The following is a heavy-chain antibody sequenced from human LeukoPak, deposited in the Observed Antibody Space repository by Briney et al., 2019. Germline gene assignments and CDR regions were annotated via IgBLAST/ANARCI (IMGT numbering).Heavy chain of an antibody. V-gene: IGHV3-21*01. CDR3: ARFIAAPYYFDY. J-gene: IGHJ4*02. CDR1: GFTFSSYS. Sequence: GGSLRLSCAASGFTFSSYSMNWVRQAPGKGLEWVSYISSSRSYIYYADSVKGRFTISRDNAKNSLYLQMNSLRAEDTAVYYCARFIAAPYYFDYWGRGTLVTVSS. CDR2: ISSSRSYI. D-gene: IGHD6-13*01.